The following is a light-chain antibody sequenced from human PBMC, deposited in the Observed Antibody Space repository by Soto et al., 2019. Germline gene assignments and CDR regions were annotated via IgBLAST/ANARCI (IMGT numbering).Light chain of an antibody. Sequence: IQMTQSPSSLSASVGDRFTITCRASRYIRSDLSWYQQRPGQAPKVLIYTASSLQSGVPSRFSGSGYGTDFTLTISSLQPEDFATYYCQQYNSYSGTFGQGTKVDI. CDR3: QQYNSYSGT. CDR1: RYIRSD. CDR2: TAS. J-gene: IGKJ1*01. V-gene: IGKV1-6*02.